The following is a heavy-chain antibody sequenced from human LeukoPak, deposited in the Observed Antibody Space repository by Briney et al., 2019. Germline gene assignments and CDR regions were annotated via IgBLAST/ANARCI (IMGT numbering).Heavy chain of an antibody. J-gene: IGHJ4*02. V-gene: IGHV3-7*01. CDR1: GFTFNRSW. CDR3: AIWTSGNY. D-gene: IGHD1-1*01. CDR2: MDPSGSQK. Sequence: GGSLRLSRAASGFTFNRSWMNWVRQAPGKGLEWVANMDPSGSQKRYVDSVKGRFTISKDNPGTSLYLEMYSLRAEDTAIYYCAIWTSGNYWGQGTLVTVSS.